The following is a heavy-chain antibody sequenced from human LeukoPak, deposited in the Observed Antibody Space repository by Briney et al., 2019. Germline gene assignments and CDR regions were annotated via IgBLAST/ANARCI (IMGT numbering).Heavy chain of an antibody. J-gene: IGHJ4*02. V-gene: IGHV4-4*07. Sequence: SETLSLTCTVSGGSISSYYWSWIRQPAGKGLEWIGRIYTSGSTNYNPSLKSRVTMSVDTSKNQFSLKLSSVTAADTAVYYCARGTRYYYDSSGYYSSLSFDYWGQGTLVTVSS. CDR2: IYTSGST. D-gene: IGHD3-22*01. CDR3: ARGTRYYYDSSGYYSSLSFDY. CDR1: GGSISSYY.